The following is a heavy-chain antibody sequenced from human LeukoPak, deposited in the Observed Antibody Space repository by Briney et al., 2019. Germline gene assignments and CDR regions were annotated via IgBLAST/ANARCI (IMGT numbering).Heavy chain of an antibody. Sequence: GGSLRHSRAASGFTLSRYWMSWVPQAPGKGLEWVANIKQDGSEKYYVDSVEGRFTISRDNAKNSLFLQMNSLRAEDTAVYYCARYCSGGSCLFYYYGMDVWGQGTTVAVSS. D-gene: IGHD2-15*01. V-gene: IGHV3-7*01. CDR1: GFTLSRYW. J-gene: IGHJ6*02. CDR2: IKQDGSEK. CDR3: ARYCSGGSCLFYYYGMDV.